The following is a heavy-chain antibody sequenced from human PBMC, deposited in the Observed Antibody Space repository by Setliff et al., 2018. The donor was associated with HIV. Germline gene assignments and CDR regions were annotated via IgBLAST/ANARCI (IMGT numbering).Heavy chain of an antibody. Sequence: SETLALRFTVSGGFISSYYWSWIRQPPGKGLECLGYVYGSGSTNYKPSLKSRVTISVDTSRNQFSLKVTSVTAADTAVYYCATRRDGYRDGFDIWGQGTVVTVSS. CDR3: ATRRDGYRDGFDI. CDR1: GGFISSYY. CDR2: VYGSGST. D-gene: IGHD2-21*01. J-gene: IGHJ3*02. V-gene: IGHV4-59*01.